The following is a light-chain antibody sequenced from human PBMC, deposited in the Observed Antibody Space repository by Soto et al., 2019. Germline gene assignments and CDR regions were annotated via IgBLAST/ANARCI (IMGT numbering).Light chain of an antibody. CDR3: QQLNSYPRT. CDR1: QSISSW. V-gene: IGKV1-5*01. CDR2: HAY. J-gene: IGKJ1*01. Sequence: DIQMTQSPSTLSASVGDRVTLTCRASQSISSWLAWYQQKPGKAPKLLIYHAYSLESGVPSRFSGSESGTEFTLTISSLQPEDFATYYCQQLNSYPRTFGQGTKVDIK.